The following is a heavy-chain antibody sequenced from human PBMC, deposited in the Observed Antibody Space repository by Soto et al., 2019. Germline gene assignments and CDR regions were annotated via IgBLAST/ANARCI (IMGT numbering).Heavy chain of an antibody. V-gene: IGHV1-46*01. D-gene: IGHD6-13*01. J-gene: IGHJ4*02. CDR3: ATLHSGYSSSWTPDY. CDR2: INPSGGST. Sequence: ASVKVSCKASGYTFTSYYMHWVRQAPGQGLEWMGIINPSGGSTSYAQKFQGRVTMTRDTSTSTVYMELSSLRSEDTAVYYCATLHSGYSSSWTPDYWGQGTLVTVSS. CDR1: GYTFTSYY.